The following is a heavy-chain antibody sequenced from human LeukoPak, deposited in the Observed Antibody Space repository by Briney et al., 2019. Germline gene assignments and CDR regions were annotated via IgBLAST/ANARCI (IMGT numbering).Heavy chain of an antibody. V-gene: IGHV4-4*07. CDR2: IYTSGST. CDR1: GGSISSYY. D-gene: IGHD2-15*01. J-gene: IGHJ4*02. CDR3: ARDYPNSRYSSPFDY. Sequence: PSETLSLTCTVSGGSISSYYWSWIRQPAGKGLEWIGRIYTSGSTNYNPSLKGRVTMSVDTSKNQFSLKLSSVTAADTAVYYCARDYPNSRYSSPFDYWGQGTLVTVSS.